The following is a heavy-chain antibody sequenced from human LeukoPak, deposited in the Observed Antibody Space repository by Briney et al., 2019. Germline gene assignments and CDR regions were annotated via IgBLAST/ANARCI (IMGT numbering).Heavy chain of an antibody. J-gene: IGHJ4*02. CDR3: ARDPGIAAPFGLDY. CDR1: GFTFSSYA. Sequence: GRSLRLSCAASGFTFSSYAMHWVRQAPGKGLEWVALISYDGSNKYYADSVKGRFTISRDNSKNTLYMQMNSMRAEDTAVYYCARDPGIAAPFGLDYWGQGPLVTVSS. D-gene: IGHD6-13*01. V-gene: IGHV3-30*01. CDR2: ISYDGSNK.